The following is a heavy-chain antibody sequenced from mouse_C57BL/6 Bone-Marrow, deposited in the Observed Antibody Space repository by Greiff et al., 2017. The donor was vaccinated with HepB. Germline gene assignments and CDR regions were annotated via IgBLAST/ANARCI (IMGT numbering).Heavy chain of an antibody. CDR1: GYTFTDYE. J-gene: IGHJ1*03. Sequence: VQLQESGAELVKPGASVTLSCKASGYTFTDYEMHWVKQTPVHGLEWIGAIDPETGGTAYNQKFKGKAILTADKSSSTAYMELRSLTSEDSAVYYCTRWITRYVDVWGTGTTVTVSS. CDR3: TRWITRYVDV. V-gene: IGHV1-15*01. CDR2: IDPETGGT. D-gene: IGHD2-4*01.